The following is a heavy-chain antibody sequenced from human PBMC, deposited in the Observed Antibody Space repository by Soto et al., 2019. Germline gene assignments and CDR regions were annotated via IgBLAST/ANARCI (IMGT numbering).Heavy chain of an antibody. D-gene: IGHD3-9*01. V-gene: IGHV1-8*01. CDR2: MNPNSGNT. J-gene: IGHJ5*02. Sequence: ASVKVSCKASGYTFTSYGINWVRQATEQGLEWMGWMNPNSGNTGYAQKFQGRVTMTRNTSISTAYMELSSLRSEDTAVYYCARGKNDILTGSRFDPWGQGTLVTVSS. CDR1: GYTFTSYG. CDR3: ARGKNDILTGSRFDP.